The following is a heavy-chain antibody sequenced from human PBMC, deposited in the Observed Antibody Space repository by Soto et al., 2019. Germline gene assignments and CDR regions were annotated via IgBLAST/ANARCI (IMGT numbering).Heavy chain of an antibody. J-gene: IGHJ2*01. CDR2: IRNKANSYTT. CDR3: VRIRLGMFTRCFDV. Sequence: EVQLVESGGGLVQPGGSLRLSCAASGFTFSDHYMDWVRQAPGKGLEWIGRIRNKANSYTTEYAASVKGRFTISRDDSQNSLYLQMNSLKTEDTAVYHCVRIRLGMFTRCFDVWGRGTLVTVSS. D-gene: IGHD7-27*01. CDR1: GFTFSDHY. V-gene: IGHV3-72*01.